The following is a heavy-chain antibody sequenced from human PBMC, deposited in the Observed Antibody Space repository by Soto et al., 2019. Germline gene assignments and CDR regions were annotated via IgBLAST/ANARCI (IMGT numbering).Heavy chain of an antibody. CDR3: ARSPLEGEYRGYDMDV. Sequence: SGPTLVNPTETLTLTCTVSGFSLSNARMGVSWIRQPPGKALEWLAHIFSNDEKSYSTSLKSRLTISKDTSKSQVVLTMTNMDPVDTATYYCARSPLEGEYRGYDMDVWGKGTTVTVSS. J-gene: IGHJ6*03. D-gene: IGHD5-12*01. CDR2: IFSNDEK. CDR1: GFSLSNARMG. V-gene: IGHV2-26*01.